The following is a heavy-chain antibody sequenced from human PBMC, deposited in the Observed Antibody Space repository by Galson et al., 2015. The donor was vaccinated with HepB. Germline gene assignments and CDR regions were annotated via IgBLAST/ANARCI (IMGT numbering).Heavy chain of an antibody. CDR3: ARIKYCAGGSCYYYVH. CDR1: GYSFSNYW. Sequence: QSGAEVKKPGESLRISCRGSGYSFSNYWISWVRQLPGEGLEWKGRIDPSDSSAPYSPSFPGHGTISADKSTTTAYQQWSSLKASDTAMYYCARIKYCAGGSCYYYVHWGQGTLVTVSS. J-gene: IGHJ4*02. V-gene: IGHV5-10-1*01. D-gene: IGHD2-15*01. CDR2: IDPSDSSA.